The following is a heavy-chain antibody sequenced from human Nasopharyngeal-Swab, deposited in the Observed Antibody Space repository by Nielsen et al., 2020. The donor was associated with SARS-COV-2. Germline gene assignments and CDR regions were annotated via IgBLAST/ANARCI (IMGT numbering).Heavy chain of an antibody. CDR1: GFTFSDSA. J-gene: IGHJ4*02. Sequence: GGSLRLSCAASGFTFSDSAIHWVRQASGKGLEWVGRVRSKGNNYATAYSASVKGRFIIFRDDPTNTAYLQMNSLKIEDTAMYYCTRCGGGCYSGRDYWGQGTLVTVSS. V-gene: IGHV3-73*01. CDR3: TRCGGGCYSGRDY. CDR2: VRSKGNNYAT. D-gene: IGHD2-15*01.